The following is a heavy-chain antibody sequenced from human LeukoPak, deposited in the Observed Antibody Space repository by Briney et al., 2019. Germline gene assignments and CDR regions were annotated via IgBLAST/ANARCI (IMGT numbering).Heavy chain of an antibody. D-gene: IGHD1-26*01. Sequence: GESLKISCKGSGYNFTSYWSGWVRQMAGKGLEWMGIIYPGDSDTRDSPSFQRQVTISVDKSITTDYLQWSSLKASDTAMYYCARSMMGPTHDLDYWGQGTLVTVSS. V-gene: IGHV5-51*01. J-gene: IGHJ4*02. CDR1: GYNFTSYW. CDR3: ARSMMGPTHDLDY. CDR2: IYPGDSDT.